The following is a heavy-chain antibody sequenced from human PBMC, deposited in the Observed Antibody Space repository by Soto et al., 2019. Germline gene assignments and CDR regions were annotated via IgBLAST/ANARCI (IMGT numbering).Heavy chain of an antibody. V-gene: IGHV3-11*05. Sequence: GGSLRLSCSASGFTFSDHYMTWIRQAPGKGLEWISYISGTTTGTNYADSVKGRFTISRDNAKNSLYLQMNGLRVEDTAVYYCTRDPRLVDYWGQGTRVTVSS. CDR1: GFTFSDHY. D-gene: IGHD3-9*01. J-gene: IGHJ4*01. CDR2: ISGTTTGT. CDR3: TRDPRLVDY.